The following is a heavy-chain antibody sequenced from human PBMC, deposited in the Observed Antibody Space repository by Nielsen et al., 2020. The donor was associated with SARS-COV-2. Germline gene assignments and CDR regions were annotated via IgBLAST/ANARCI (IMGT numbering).Heavy chain of an antibody. D-gene: IGHD3-22*01. CDR1: GFTFSSYG. J-gene: IGHJ4*02. Sequence: GGSLRLSCAASGFTFSSYGMHWVRQAPGKGLEWVAVIWYDGSNKYYADSVKGRFTISRDNSKNTLYLQMNSLRAEDTAVYYCARVDDSSSTYFDYWGQGTLVTVSS. CDR3: ARVDDSSSTYFDY. CDR2: IWYDGSNK. V-gene: IGHV3-33*01.